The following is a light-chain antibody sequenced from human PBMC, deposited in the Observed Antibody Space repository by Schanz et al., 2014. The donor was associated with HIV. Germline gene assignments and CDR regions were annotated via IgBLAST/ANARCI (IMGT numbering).Light chain of an antibody. CDR3: SPYTSRNTLL. J-gene: IGLJ2*01. Sequence: QSVLTQPPSVSGAPGQRVTISCTGTSSNLGADYAVHWYQQLPGTAPKLLIYAYTSRPSGVPDRFSGSKSGNTASMTISGLQAEDEADYYCSPYTSRNTLLFGGGTKLTVL. CDR1: SSNLGADYA. CDR2: AYT. V-gene: IGLV1-40*01.